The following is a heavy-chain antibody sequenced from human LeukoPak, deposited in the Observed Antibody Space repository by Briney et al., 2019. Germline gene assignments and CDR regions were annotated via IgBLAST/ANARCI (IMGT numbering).Heavy chain of an antibody. CDR1: GGSFSGYY. CDR3: ARETYYYGSGSTY. Sequence: PSETLSLTCAVYGGSFSGYYWSWIRQPPGKGLEWIGEINHSGSTNYNPSLKSRVTISVDTSKNRFSLKLSSVTAADTAVYYCARETYYYGSGSTYWGQGTLVTVSS. D-gene: IGHD3-10*01. V-gene: IGHV4-34*01. CDR2: INHSGST. J-gene: IGHJ4*02.